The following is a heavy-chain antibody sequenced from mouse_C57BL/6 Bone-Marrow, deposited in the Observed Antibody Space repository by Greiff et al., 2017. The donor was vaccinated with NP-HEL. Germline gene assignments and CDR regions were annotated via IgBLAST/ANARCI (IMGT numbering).Heavy chain of an antibody. V-gene: IGHV1-39*01. CDR2: INPNYGTT. CDR1: GYSFTDYY. Sequence: VQLQQSGPELVKPGASVKISCKASGYSFTDYYMNWVKQSHGKSLEWIGVINPNYGTTSYNQKFKGKATLTVDQSSSTAYMQLNSLTSEDSAIYYCARRVHSTVAGAKDYWGQGTSVTVTS. D-gene: IGHD1-1*01. CDR3: ARRVHSTVAGAKDY. J-gene: IGHJ4*01.